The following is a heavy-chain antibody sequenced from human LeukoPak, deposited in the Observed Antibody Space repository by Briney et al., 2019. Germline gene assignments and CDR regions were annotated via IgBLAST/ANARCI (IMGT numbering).Heavy chain of an antibody. D-gene: IGHD4-23*01. CDR2: IIPIFGTA. Sequence: SVKVSCKASGGTFSSYAISWVRQAPGQGLEWMGGIIPIFGTANYAQKFQGRVTITADESTSTAYMELSSLRSEDTAVYYCARYYGGNSNFDYWGQGTLVTVSS. CDR1: GGTFSSYA. J-gene: IGHJ4*02. CDR3: ARYYGGNSNFDY. V-gene: IGHV1-69*13.